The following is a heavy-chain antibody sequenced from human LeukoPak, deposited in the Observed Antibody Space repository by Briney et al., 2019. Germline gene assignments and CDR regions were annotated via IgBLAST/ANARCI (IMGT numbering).Heavy chain of an antibody. V-gene: IGHV1-69*13. D-gene: IGHD3-22*01. CDR1: DNSFTRSG. CDR2: IIPIFGTA. CDR3: ARDGTNYDSSGLYFDY. J-gene: IGHJ4*02. Sequence: EASVKVSCKTADNSFTRSGISWVRQAPGQGLEWMGGIIPIFGTANYAQKFQGRVTITADESTSTAYMELSSLRSEDTAVYYCARDGTNYDSSGLYFDYWGQGTLVTVSS.